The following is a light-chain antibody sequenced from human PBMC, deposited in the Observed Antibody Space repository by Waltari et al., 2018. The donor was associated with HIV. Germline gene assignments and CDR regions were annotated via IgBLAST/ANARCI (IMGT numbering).Light chain of an antibody. CDR1: SSDVGRYNV. CDR2: EIS. Sequence: QSALTQPDSVSGSPGQSITISCAGTSSDVGRYNVVPWYQQHPGKAPKLMIYEISKRPSGVSNRFSGSKSGNTASLTISGLQAEDEADYYCCSYAGSSTHVFGTGTKVTVL. V-gene: IGLV2-23*02. J-gene: IGLJ1*01. CDR3: CSYAGSSTHV.